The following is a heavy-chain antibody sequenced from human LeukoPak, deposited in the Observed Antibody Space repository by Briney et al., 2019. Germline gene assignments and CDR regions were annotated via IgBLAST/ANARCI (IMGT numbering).Heavy chain of an antibody. D-gene: IGHD2-2*02. J-gene: IGHJ4*02. Sequence: ASVKVSCKASGYTFTSYGISWVRQAPGQGLEWMGWISAYNGNTNYAQKLQGRVTMTTDTSTSTAYMELRSLRSDDTAVYYCARRAWNIVVVPAAINAVDFYYFDYWGQGTLVTVS. V-gene: IGHV1-18*01. CDR2: ISAYNGNT. CDR1: GYTFTSYG. CDR3: ARRAWNIVVVPAAINAVDFYYFDY.